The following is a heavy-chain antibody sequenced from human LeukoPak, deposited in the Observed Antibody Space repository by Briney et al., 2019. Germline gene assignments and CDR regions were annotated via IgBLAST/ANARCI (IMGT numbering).Heavy chain of an antibody. CDR3: ARGKVAPAYYYYMDV. CDR2: MNPNGGNT. D-gene: IGHD2-2*01. V-gene: IGHV1-8*01. Sequence: ASVKVSCKASGYTFTNYDINWVRQATGQGLEWMGRMNPNGGNTGYVEKFQGRVAMTRNTSIATVYMELSNLRSEDTAVYFCARGKVAPAYYYYMDVWGKGTTVTISS. CDR1: GYTFTNYD. J-gene: IGHJ6*03.